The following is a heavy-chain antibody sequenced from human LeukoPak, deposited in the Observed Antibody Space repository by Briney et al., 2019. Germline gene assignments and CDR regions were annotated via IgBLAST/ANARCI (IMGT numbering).Heavy chain of an antibody. J-gene: IGHJ4*03. CDR3: AKGYRGNYDY. Sequence: GGSVRLSCAASGFTFSSYAMTWVRQAPGKGLEWVSAMREARDHTYYAESVKGRFTISRVNSKNTLYLQMNSLRAEDTAVYYCAKGYRGNYDYWGQGT. V-gene: IGHV3-23*01. CDR2: MREARDHT. D-gene: IGHD1-26*01. CDR1: GFTFSSYA.